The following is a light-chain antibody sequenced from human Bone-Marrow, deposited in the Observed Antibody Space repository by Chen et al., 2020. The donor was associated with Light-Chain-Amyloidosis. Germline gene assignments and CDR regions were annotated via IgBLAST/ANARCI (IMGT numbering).Light chain of an antibody. J-gene: IGLJ2*01. CDR2: KDT. CDR3: QAAVSSGTYEVR. CDR1: DLPTKY. V-gene: IGLV3-25*03. Sequence: SYELTQPPSVSVSPGQTARITCSGDDLPTKYAYWYQQKPGQAPVLVIHKDTERPSGISERFSGSSSGTTATLTIIGVQAENEADYHCQAAVSSGTYEVRFGGGTKLTVL.